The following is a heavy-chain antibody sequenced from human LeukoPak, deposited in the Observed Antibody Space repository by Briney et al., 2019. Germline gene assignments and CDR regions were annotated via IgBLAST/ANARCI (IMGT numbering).Heavy chain of an antibody. CDR3: ARQSSGWYYFDY. CDR2: VYSSGST. V-gene: IGHV4-59*08. D-gene: IGHD6-19*01. CDR1: GGSISSYY. J-gene: IGHJ4*02. Sequence: SETLSLTCTVSGGSISSYYWSWIRQPPGKGLEWIGYVYSSGSTKFNPSLKSRVTISVDTSKNQFSLKLSSVTAADTAVYYCARQSSGWYYFDYWGQGTLVTVSS.